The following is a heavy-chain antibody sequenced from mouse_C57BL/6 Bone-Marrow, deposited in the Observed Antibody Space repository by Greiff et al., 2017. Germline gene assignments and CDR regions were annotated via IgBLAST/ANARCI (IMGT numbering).Heavy chain of an antibody. D-gene: IGHD2-10*02. Sequence: VQLQQSGAELARPGASVKMSCKASGYTFTSYTMHWVKQRPGQGLEWIGYINPSSGYTKYNQKFKDKATLTADKSSSTADMQLSSLASEDSAVYYCARGGYAVYAMDYWGQGTSVTVSA. CDR1: GYTFTSYT. V-gene: IGHV1-4*01. CDR3: ARGGYAVYAMDY. CDR2: INPSSGYT. J-gene: IGHJ4*01.